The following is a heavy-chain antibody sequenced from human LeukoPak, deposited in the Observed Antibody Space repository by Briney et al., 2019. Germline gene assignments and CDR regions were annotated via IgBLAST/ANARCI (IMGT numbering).Heavy chain of an antibody. J-gene: IGHJ6*04. V-gene: IGHV3-48*03. CDR1: GFTFSSYE. CDR2: ISSSGSTI. Sequence: GGSLRLSCAASGFTFSSYEMNWVRQAPGKGLEWVSYISSSGSTIYYADSVKGRFTISRDNAKNSLYLQMNSLRAEDTAVYDCAELGITMIGGVWGKGTTVTISS. D-gene: IGHD3-10*02. CDR3: AELGITMIGGV.